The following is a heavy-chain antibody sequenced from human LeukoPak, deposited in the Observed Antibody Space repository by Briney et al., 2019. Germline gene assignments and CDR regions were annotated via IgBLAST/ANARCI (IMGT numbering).Heavy chain of an antibody. Sequence: GGSLRLSCAASGFTFSSYGMHWVRQAPGKGLEWVAVIWYDGITNYYADSVKGRLSISRDNSKNTLYLQMNSLRAEDTAVYYCTRDSTSREFHYWGQGTLVTVSS. J-gene: IGHJ4*02. CDR1: GFTFSSYG. D-gene: IGHD6-6*01. CDR2: IWYDGITN. CDR3: TRDSTSREFHY. V-gene: IGHV3-33*01.